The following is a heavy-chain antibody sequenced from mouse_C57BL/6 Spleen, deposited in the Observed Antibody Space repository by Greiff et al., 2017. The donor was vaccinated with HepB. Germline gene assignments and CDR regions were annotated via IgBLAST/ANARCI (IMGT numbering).Heavy chain of an antibody. CDR3: ARRGSYHDV. CDR2: ILPGSGRT. CDR1: GYSFTGYW. J-gene: IGHJ1*03. Sequence: LEESGAELMKPGASVKISCQATGYSFTGYWIEWVKQRPGHGLEWIGEILPGSGRTNYNEKLKGKATFTADTSSHTAYMQLISLTTYDSAIYYCARRGSYHDVWGTGTTVTVSS. D-gene: IGHD2-10*01. V-gene: IGHV1-9*01.